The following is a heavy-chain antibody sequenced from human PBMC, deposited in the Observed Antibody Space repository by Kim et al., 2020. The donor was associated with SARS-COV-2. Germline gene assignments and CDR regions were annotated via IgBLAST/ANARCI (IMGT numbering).Heavy chain of an antibody. D-gene: IGHD3-9*01. J-gene: IGHJ6*02. CDR3: ARGLRYFDWLLYTGYYYGMDV. CDR2: ISYDGSNK. V-gene: IGHV3-33*05. Sequence: GGSLRLSCAASGFTFSSYGMHWVRQAPGKGLEWVAVISYDGSNKYYADSVKGRFTISRDNSKNTLYLQMNSLRAEDTAVYYCARGLRYFDWLLYTGYYYGMDVGGQGTTLTLPS. CDR1: GFTFSSYG.